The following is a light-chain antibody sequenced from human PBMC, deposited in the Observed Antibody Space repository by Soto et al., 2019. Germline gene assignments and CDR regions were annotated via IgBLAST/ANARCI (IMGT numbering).Light chain of an antibody. Sequence: EIVLTQSPATLSLSPGERATLSCRASQSVSSYLAWYQQKPGQAPRLLIYDASNRATGIPARFSGSGSGTDFTLTISSLEPEDFAVYYCQQRSTGRITFGPGTKVDIK. V-gene: IGKV3-11*01. CDR3: QQRSTGRIT. J-gene: IGKJ3*01. CDR1: QSVSSY. CDR2: DAS.